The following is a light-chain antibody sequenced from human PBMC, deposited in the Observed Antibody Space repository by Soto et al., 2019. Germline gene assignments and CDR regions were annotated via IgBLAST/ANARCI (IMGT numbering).Light chain of an antibody. J-gene: IGKJ3*01. CDR1: QSVSSSY. CDR3: QQYGSLWFT. V-gene: IGKV3-20*01. CDR2: REY. Sequence: EIVLTQSPGTLSLSPGERATLSCRASQSVSSSYLAWYQQKPGQAPRLLISREYSRAISIPDRFSGSGSGPDFTLTIRRLEPEDFAVYYCQQYGSLWFTFRPGTKVDFK.